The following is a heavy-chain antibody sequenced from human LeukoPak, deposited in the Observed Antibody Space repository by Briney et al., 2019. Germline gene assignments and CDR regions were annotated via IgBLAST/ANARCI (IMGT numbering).Heavy chain of an antibody. J-gene: IGHJ3*02. D-gene: IGHD5-24*01. CDR3: ARVRDGYSDDAFDI. Sequence: TSETLSLTCTVSGYSISSSYYWSWIRQPPGKGLERIGYIYYSGSTNYNPSLKSRVTISVDTSKNQFSLKLSSVTAADTAVYYCARVRDGYSDDAFDIWGQGTMVTVSS. V-gene: IGHV4-61*01. CDR1: GYSISSSYY. CDR2: IYYSGST.